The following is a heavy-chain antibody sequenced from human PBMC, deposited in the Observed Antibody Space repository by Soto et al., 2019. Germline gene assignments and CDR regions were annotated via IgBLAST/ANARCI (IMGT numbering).Heavy chain of an antibody. V-gene: IGHV3-48*01. CDR2: ISSTSGAM. J-gene: IGHJ3*02. CDR3: ARAAYVDI. Sequence: EVQLVESGGGLAQPGGSLRLSCAVSGFTLSGYGMNWVRQAPGKGLEWVSYISSTSGAMYYADSVKGRFTISRDNAKSPLYLQMSSLRAEDTAVYYCARAAYVDIWGQGTMVTVSS. CDR1: GFTLSGYG.